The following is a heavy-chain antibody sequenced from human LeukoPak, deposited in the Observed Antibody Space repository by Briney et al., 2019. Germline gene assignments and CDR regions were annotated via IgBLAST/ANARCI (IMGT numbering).Heavy chain of an antibody. V-gene: IGHV1-69*02. CDR2: IIPILGIA. J-gene: IGHJ3*02. D-gene: IGHD1-14*01. Sequence: SVKVSCKASGYTFTGYYMHWVRQAPGQGLEWMGRIIPILGIANYAQKFQGRVTITADKSTSTAYMELSSLRSEDTAVYYCASGPGGNDAFDIWGQGTMVTVSS. CDR3: ASGPGGNDAFDI. CDR1: GYTFTGYY.